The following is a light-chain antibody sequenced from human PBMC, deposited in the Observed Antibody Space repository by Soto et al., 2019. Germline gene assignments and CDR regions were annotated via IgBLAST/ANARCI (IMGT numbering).Light chain of an antibody. J-gene: IGKJ5*01. V-gene: IGKV1D-12*01. Sequence: DIPMTQSPSSVSASVGDRVTITCRASQGISRWLAWYQQKPGKAPKLLIYAASSLQSGVPSRFSGSGSGTDFTLTISSLQPEDFATYYCQQANSFPPTTFGQGTRLDFK. CDR1: QGISRW. CDR3: QQANSFPPTT. CDR2: AAS.